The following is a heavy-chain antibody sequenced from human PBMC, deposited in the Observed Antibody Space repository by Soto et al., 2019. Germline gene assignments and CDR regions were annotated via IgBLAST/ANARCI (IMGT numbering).Heavy chain of an antibody. V-gene: IGHV3-49*03. CDR3: TSDDLYGDYSNY. CDR2: IRSKAYGGTT. Sequence: GGSPRLSCTASGYTFGDYAMSWFRQAPGKGLEWVGFIRSKAYGGTTEYAASVKGRFTISRDDSKSIAYLQMNSLKTEDTAVYYCTSDDLYGDYSNYWGQGTLVTVSS. CDR1: GYTFGDYA. D-gene: IGHD4-17*01. J-gene: IGHJ4*02.